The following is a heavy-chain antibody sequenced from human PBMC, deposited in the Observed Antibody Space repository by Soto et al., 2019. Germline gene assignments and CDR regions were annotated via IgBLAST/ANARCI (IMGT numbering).Heavy chain of an antibody. J-gene: IGHJ3*02. CDR2: IYYSGST. Sequence: QVQLQESGPGLVKPSETLSLTCTVSGGSISSYYWSWIRQAPGKGLGWIGYIYYSGSTNYNPSLKSRVTISVDTAKHQFSLKLSSVTAADTAVYYCATGANVYNSGALDIWGQGTMVTVSS. CDR3: ATGANVYNSGALDI. D-gene: IGHD1-26*01. CDR1: GGSISSYY. V-gene: IGHV4-59*01.